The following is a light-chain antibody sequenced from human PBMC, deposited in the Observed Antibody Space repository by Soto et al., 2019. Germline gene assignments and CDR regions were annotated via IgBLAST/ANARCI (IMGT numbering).Light chain of an antibody. CDR1: QNITNN. CDR3: QQYYGLPPLT. J-gene: IGKJ5*01. Sequence: DIQMTQSTSSLSASIGDRVTTTSQASQNITNNLSWYQQKPGKAPNLLIYHASKLAKGVTSRFSGSGSGTDFSFIITSLQREDLATYYCQQYYGLPPLTFGQGTRLEIK. CDR2: HAS. V-gene: IGKV1-33*01.